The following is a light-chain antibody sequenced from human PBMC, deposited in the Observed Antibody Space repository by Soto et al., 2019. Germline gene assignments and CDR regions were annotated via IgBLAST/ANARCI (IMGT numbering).Light chain of an antibody. Sequence: DIQLTQSPSFLSASVGDRVTITCRASQGISSYLAWYQQKPGKAPKLLIYAASTLQSGVPSRFSGSGSGTEFTLTISSLQPEDFATYYCQQLNSYPITGGQGKRLEI. V-gene: IGKV1-9*01. CDR1: QGISSY. J-gene: IGKJ5*01. CDR3: QQLNSYPIT. CDR2: AAS.